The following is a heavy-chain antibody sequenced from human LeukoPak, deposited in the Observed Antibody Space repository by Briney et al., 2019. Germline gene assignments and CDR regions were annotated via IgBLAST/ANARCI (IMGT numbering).Heavy chain of an antibody. CDR3: ARIRGFGADFYYYYMDV. D-gene: IGHD3-10*01. Sequence: SSETLSLTCTVSGGSISSYYWSWIRQTPGKGLEWIGCIQYSGSTEYNPSLESRVTISVDTSKNQFSLKLTSVTAADTAVYYCARIRGFGADFYYYYMDVWGKGTTVTVSS. CDR2: IQYSGST. V-gene: IGHV4-59*12. J-gene: IGHJ6*03. CDR1: GGSISSYY.